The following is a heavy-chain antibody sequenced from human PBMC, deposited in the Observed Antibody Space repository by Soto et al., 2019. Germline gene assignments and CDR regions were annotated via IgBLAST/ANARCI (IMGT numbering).Heavy chain of an antibody. V-gene: IGHV6-1*01. CDR1: GDSISTNNVA. CDR2: TGYTSKWYN. D-gene: IGHD5-18*01. J-gene: IGHJ4*02. Sequence: QVQLQQSGPGLVKPSQTLSLTCAISGDSISTNNVAWNWIRQSPSGGLEWLGRTGYTSKWYNDYAVSVRSRITINPDTSKNQFSLQLNSVTLDDTAVYYCARGKYSAFDYWGQGTLSPSPQ. CDR3: ARGKYSAFDY.